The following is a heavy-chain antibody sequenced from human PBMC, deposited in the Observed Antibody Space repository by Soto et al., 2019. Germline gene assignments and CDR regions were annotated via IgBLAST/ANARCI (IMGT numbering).Heavy chain of an antibody. D-gene: IGHD1-26*01. Sequence: EVQLVESGGGVLRPGGSLRLSWEASGFIFDDYGLSWARQVPGKGLEWVSGVNWNGGSTGYADPVKGRFTISRDNAKNFLFLQMNSLRVDDTAFYYCVRGASLNFDYWGQGTLVTVSS. CDR3: VRGASLNFDY. CDR1: GFIFDDYG. V-gene: IGHV3-20*04. CDR2: VNWNGGST. J-gene: IGHJ4*02.